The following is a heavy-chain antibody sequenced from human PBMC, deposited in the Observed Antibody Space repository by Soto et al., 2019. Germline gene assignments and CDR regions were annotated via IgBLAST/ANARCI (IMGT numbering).Heavy chain of an antibody. CDR2: IYYSGST. J-gene: IGHJ4*02. CDR3: ARLPYSSSSYVDY. D-gene: IGHD6-6*01. V-gene: IGHV4-39*01. CDR1: GGSISSSNYY. Sequence: SETLSLTCTVSGGSISSSNYYWGWIRQPPGKGLEWIGSIYYSGSTYYNPSLKSRVTISVDTSKNQFSLKLTSVTAPDTAVYYCARLPYSSSSYVDYWGQGTLVTVTS.